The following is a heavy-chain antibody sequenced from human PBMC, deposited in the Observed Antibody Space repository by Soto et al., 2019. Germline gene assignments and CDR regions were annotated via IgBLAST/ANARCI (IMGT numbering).Heavy chain of an antibody. Sequence: QVQLVQSGAEVKKPGSSVKVSCKASGGTFSSYIIIWVRQAPGQGLEWMGKIIPILGIANYAQQFQGRVTITADKYTSTAYKELSSLRSEDTAVYYCARGFGSGSYAVDYWGQGTLVTVSS. V-gene: IGHV1-69*02. D-gene: IGHD3-10*01. J-gene: IGHJ4*02. CDR3: ARGFGSGSYAVDY. CDR2: IIPILGIA. CDR1: GGTFSSYI.